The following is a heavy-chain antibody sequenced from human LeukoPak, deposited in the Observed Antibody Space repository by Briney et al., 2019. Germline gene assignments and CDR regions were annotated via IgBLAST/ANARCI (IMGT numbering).Heavy chain of an antibody. V-gene: IGHV4-30-4*01. Sequence: PSETLSLTCTVSGGSISSGDYYWSWIRQPPGKGLEWIGYIYYSGSTYYNPSLKSRVTISVDTSKNQFSLKLSSVTAADTAVYYCARDSSMIERRFDYWGQGTLVTVSS. CDR1: GGSISSGDYY. J-gene: IGHJ4*02. D-gene: IGHD3-22*01. CDR2: IYYSGST. CDR3: ARDSSMIERRFDY.